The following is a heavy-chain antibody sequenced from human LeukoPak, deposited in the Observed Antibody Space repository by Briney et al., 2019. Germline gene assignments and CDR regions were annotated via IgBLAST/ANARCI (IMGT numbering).Heavy chain of an antibody. J-gene: IGHJ3*02. CDR3: ARDREWELTRNAFDI. CDR1: GYAFTSYG. CDR2: ISAYNGNT. Sequence: GASVKVSCKASGYAFTSYGISWVRQAPGQGLEWMGWISAYNGNTNYAQKLQGRVTMTTDTSTSTAYMELRSLRSDDTAVYYCARDREWELTRNAFDIWGQGTMVTVSS. D-gene: IGHD1-26*01. V-gene: IGHV1-18*01.